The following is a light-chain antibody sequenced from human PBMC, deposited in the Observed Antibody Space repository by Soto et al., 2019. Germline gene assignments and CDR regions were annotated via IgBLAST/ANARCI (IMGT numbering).Light chain of an antibody. CDR3: QQYNTWPPIT. J-gene: IGKJ5*01. V-gene: IGKV3-15*01. CDR2: GAY. CDR1: QSVSSK. Sequence: EIVMTQSAATLSVSPGERATLSCRASQSVSSKLAWYQQKPGQAPRLLVYGAYTRATGIPATFSGSGSGTEFTLTISSLQSEDFAVYYCQQYNTWPPITCGQGTRLEIK.